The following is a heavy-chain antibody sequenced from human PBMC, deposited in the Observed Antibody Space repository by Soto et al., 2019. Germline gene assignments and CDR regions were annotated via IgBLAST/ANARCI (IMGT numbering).Heavy chain of an antibody. V-gene: IGHV3-23*01. J-gene: IGHJ4*02. CDR1: GFTFSSYA. D-gene: IGHD2-2*01. CDR2: ISGSGGST. Sequence: GGSLRLSCAASGFTFSSYAMSWVRQAPGKGLEWVSAISGSGGSTYYADSVKGRFTISRDNSKNTLYLQMNSLRAEDTAVYYCSKEPVVVLPGAIGGYFYYWGQGTLVPVSS. CDR3: SKEPVVVLPGAIGGYFYY.